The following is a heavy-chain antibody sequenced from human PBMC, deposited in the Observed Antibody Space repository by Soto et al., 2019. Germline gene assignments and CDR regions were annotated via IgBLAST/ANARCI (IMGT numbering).Heavy chain of an antibody. Sequence: QLLVSGPGLVKPSETLSLTCTVSGGSISSSSYYWGWIRQPPGKGLEWIGSIYYSGSTYYNPSLKSRVTISVDTSKNQFSLKLSSVTAVDTAVYYCARPFSGCSSTSCSVAWGQGTLVTVSS. CDR3: ARPFSGCSSTSCSVA. CDR2: IYYSGST. V-gene: IGHV4-39*01. D-gene: IGHD2-2*01. J-gene: IGHJ4*02. CDR1: GGSISSSSYY.